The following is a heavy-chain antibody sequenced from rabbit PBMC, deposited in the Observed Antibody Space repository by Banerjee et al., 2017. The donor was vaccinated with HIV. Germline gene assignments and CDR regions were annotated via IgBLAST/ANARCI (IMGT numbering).Heavy chain of an antibody. J-gene: IGHJ3*01. V-gene: IGHV1S40*01. CDR2: MDSGSSGNT. CDR3: ARDGWIGNSEVLGL. Sequence: VRQAPGKGLEWIACMDSGSSGNTYYASWAKGRFTISKTSSTTVTLQMTSLTAADTATYFCARDGWIGNSEVLGLWGQGTLVTVS. D-gene: IGHD7-1*01.